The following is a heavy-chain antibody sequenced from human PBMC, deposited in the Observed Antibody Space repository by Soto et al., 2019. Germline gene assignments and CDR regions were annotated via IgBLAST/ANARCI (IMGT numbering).Heavy chain of an antibody. D-gene: IGHD2-21*01. J-gene: IGHJ4*01. CDR3: ARHPTPTELTAYATHFFDY. Sequence: QLQLQESGPGLVKPSETLSLTCTVSGGSISSTYSYWAWIRQSPGNGLEWLGSVYYSGITNYKPSLESRVPIAAATSKNQFSLKLNPVTAADPAGYYCARHPTPTELTAYATHFFDYWGHGALTTVSS. CDR2: VYYSGIT. V-gene: IGHV4-39*01. CDR1: GGSISSTYSY.